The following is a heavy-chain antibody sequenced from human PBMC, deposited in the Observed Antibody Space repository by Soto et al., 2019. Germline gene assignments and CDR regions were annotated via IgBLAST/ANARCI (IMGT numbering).Heavy chain of an antibody. J-gene: IGHJ6*02. CDR1: GFTFSTYG. CDR3: ARRRGVPPRYGMDV. D-gene: IGHD3-16*01. CDR2: IWYDGSNK. V-gene: IGHV3-33*01. Sequence: QVQLVESGGGVVLAGRSLRLSCAASGFTFSTYGMHWVRQAPGKGLEWVAVIWYDGSNKYYADSVKGRFTISRDNSKNTLYLQMNCLRAEDTAVYYCARRRGVPPRYGMDVWGQGTTVTVSS.